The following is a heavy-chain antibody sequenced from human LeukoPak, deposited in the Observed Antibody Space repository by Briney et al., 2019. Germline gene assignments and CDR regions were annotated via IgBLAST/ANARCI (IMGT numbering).Heavy chain of an antibody. D-gene: IGHD5-12*01. J-gene: IGHJ4*02. CDR1: GYIFTGYY. Sequence: ASVKVSCKASGYIFTGYYMHWVRQAPGQGLEWMGRINPNSGGTNYAQKFQGRVTMTRDTSISTAYMELSSLRSDDTAVYYCARVPVATSPFDYWGQGTLVTVSS. CDR3: ARVPVATSPFDY. CDR2: INPNSGGT. V-gene: IGHV1-2*06.